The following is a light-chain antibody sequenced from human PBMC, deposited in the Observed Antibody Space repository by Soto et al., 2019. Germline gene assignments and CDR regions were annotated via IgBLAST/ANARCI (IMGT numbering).Light chain of an antibody. Sequence: QSALTQPASVSGSPGQSITISCTGTSSDVGGYNYVSWYQQHPGKAPKLMIYDVSNRPSGVSNGFSGSKAGNTASLTISGLQAEDEADYYCRSYTSSSTLLYVFGTGTKLTVL. CDR2: DVS. J-gene: IGLJ1*01. CDR3: RSYTSSSTLLYV. V-gene: IGLV2-14*01. CDR1: SSDVGGYNY.